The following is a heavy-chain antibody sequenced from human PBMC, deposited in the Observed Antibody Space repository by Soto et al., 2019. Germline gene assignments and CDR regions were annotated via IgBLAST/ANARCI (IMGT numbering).Heavy chain of an antibody. CDR2: ISYDGSNK. CDR1: GFTFSSYG. D-gene: IGHD3-22*01. CDR3: ANLPYYDSSGYYFS. J-gene: IGHJ4*02. V-gene: IGHV3-30*18. Sequence: GGSLRLSCAASGFTFSSYGMHWVRQAPGKGLEWVAVISYDGSNKYYADSVKGRFTISRDNSKNTLYLQMNSLRAEDTAVYYCANLPYYDSSGYYFSWGQGTLVTVSS.